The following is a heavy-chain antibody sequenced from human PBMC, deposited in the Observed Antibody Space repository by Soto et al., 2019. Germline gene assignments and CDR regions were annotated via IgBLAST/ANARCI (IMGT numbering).Heavy chain of an antibody. J-gene: IGHJ4*02. D-gene: IGHD3-16*02. Sequence: QVQLQESGPGLVKPSETLSLTCTVSGGSINSYYWRWIRQPPGKGLEWIGHIYSSGSTNYNPSLKSRVTISVDTSKNQFSLKVNSVTAADTAVYYCARGGLPLGELSYIDYWGRGILVTVSS. CDR3: ARGGLPLGELSYIDY. CDR2: IYSSGST. CDR1: GGSINSYY. V-gene: IGHV4-59*01.